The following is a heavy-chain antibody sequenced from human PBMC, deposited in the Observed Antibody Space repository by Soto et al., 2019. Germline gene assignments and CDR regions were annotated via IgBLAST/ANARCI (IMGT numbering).Heavy chain of an antibody. J-gene: IGHJ4*02. CDR3: ARDPPTDCSGGSCYSGAFDY. D-gene: IGHD2-15*01. CDR2: INPNSGGT. V-gene: IGHV1-2*02. CDR1: GYTFTGYY. Sequence: ASVKVSCKASGYTFTGYYMHWVRQAPGQGLEWMGWINPNSGGTNYAQKFQGRVTMTRDTSISTAYMELSRLRSDDTAVYYCARDPPTDCSGGSCYSGAFDYWGQGTLVTVSS.